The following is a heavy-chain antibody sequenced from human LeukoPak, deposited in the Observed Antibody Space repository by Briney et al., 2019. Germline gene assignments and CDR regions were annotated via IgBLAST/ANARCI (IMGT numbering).Heavy chain of an antibody. CDR3: AIVLGGVRECSSTSCFLEY. CDR2: FDPEDGEA. J-gene: IGHJ4*02. CDR1: GDTPFELS. V-gene: IGHV1-24*01. Sequence: ASVKVSCKVSGDTPFELSIHWVRQAPGKGPEWMGTFDPEDGEAIYAQRFQGRVTMTEDTSRETAYMELTSLRSEDTAVYSCAIVLGGVRECSSTSCFLEYWGQGTLVTVSS. D-gene: IGHD2-2*01.